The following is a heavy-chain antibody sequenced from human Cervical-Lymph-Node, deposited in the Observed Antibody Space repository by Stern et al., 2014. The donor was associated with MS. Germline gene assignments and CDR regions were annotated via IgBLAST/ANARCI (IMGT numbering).Heavy chain of an antibody. Sequence: QVQLQESGPGLVKPSGTLSLTCTVSGGSVSSGSYYWSWIRQRPGQGLEWIGYIYYSGSTNYNPSLKSRVTISVDTSKNQFSLKLSSVTAADTAVYYCARDSSGYCLHFDYWGQGTLVTVSS. J-gene: IGHJ4*02. CDR1: GGSVSSGSYY. CDR2: IYYSGST. V-gene: IGHV4-61*01. D-gene: IGHD3-22*01. CDR3: ARDSSGYCLHFDY.